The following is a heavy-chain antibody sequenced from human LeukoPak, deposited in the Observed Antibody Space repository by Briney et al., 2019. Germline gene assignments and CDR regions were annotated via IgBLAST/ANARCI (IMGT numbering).Heavy chain of an antibody. CDR3: AKDIGSDDSNGYYYSLFDY. D-gene: IGHD3-22*01. J-gene: IGHJ4*02. CDR1: GFTFSSYA. Sequence: GGSLRLSCAASGFTFSSYAMSWVRQAPGKGLEWVSAISGSGGSTYYADSVKGRFTISRDNSKNTLYLQMNSLRAEDTAVYYCAKDIGSDDSNGYYYSLFDYWGQGTLVTVSS. CDR2: ISGSGGST. V-gene: IGHV3-23*01.